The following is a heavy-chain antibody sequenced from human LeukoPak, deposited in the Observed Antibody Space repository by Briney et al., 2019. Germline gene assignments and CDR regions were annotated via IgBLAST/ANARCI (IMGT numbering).Heavy chain of an antibody. CDR3: ASGAGSYYDY. CDR1: GYSISSGYY. V-gene: IGHV4-38-2*02. D-gene: IGHD3-10*01. Sequence: PSETLSLTCTVSGYSISSGYYWGWIRQPPGKGLEWIGSIYHSGSTYYNPSLKSRVTISVDTSKNQFSLKLSSVTAADTAVYYCASGAGSYYDYWGQGTLVTVSS. CDR2: IYHSGST. J-gene: IGHJ4*02.